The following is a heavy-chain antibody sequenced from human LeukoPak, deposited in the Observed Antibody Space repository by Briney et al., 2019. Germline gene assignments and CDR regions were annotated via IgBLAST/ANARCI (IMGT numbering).Heavy chain of an antibody. V-gene: IGHV4-34*01. Sequence: PSETLSLTCAVYGDSFSGYYWSWIRQPPGKGLEWIAEINHRGTTHYNPSLKSRVNISADTSKNQFSLHLDSVTAADTAVYYCAREVLYFGDFYFDYWGQGTLVTVSS. CDR1: GDSFSGYY. D-gene: IGHD3-10*01. CDR3: AREVLYFGDFYFDY. CDR2: INHRGTT. J-gene: IGHJ4*02.